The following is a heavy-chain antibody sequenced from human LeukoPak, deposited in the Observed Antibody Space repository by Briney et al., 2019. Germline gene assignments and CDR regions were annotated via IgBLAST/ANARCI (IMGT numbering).Heavy chain of an antibody. Sequence: SETLSLTCTVPGGSISSSSYYWGWIRQPPGKGLEWIGTIYYSGSTYYNPSLKSRVTISVDTSKNQFSLKLSSVTAADTAVYYCARLGFCTSTSCPWGQGTLVTVSS. CDR2: IYYSGST. V-gene: IGHV4-39*01. J-gene: IGHJ5*02. CDR3: ARLGFCTSTSCP. D-gene: IGHD2-2*01. CDR1: GGSISSSSYY.